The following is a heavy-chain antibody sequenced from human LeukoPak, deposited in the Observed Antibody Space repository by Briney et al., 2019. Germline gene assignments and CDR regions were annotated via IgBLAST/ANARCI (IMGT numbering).Heavy chain of an antibody. CDR3: ARVTHYFASGSLAIYYFDY. J-gene: IGHJ4*02. CDR1: GFTFNNYW. CDR2: INYDGSST. Sequence: GGSLRLSCAASGFTFNNYWMHWVRQAPGKGLVWVSRINYDGSSTTYADSVKGRFTISRDNAKNTLYMQMNSMRDEDTAVYYCARVTHYFASGSLAIYYFDYWGQGTLVTVSS. V-gene: IGHV3-74*01. D-gene: IGHD3-10*01.